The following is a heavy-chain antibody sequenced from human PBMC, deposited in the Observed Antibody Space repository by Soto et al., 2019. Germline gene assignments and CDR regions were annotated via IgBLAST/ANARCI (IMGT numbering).Heavy chain of an antibody. Sequence: QAGGSLRLSCAASGFTFSSYAMSWVRQAPGKGLEWVSAISGSGGSTYYADSVKGRFTISRDNSKNTLYLQMNSLRAEDTAVYYCANNYDILTVRDYWGQRSLVTGSS. CDR1: GFTFSSYA. CDR2: ISGSGGST. D-gene: IGHD3-9*01. CDR3: ANNYDILTVRDY. J-gene: IGHJ4*02. V-gene: IGHV3-23*01.